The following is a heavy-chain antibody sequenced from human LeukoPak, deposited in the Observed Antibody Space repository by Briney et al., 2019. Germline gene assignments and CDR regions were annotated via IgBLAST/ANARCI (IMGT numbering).Heavy chain of an antibody. CDR1: GFTFVGNA. D-gene: IGHD1-26*01. V-gene: IGHV3-23*01. CDR2: ISGSGDT. CDR3: ATISGNFDYFDY. J-gene: IGHJ4*02. Sequence: GESLRLSCAASGFTFVGNAVTWVRQAPGKGLEWVSTISGSGDTYYADSVKGRFTISRDDSKSTLSLKMNSLRAEDTAVYYCATISGNFDYFDYWGQGTLVTVSS.